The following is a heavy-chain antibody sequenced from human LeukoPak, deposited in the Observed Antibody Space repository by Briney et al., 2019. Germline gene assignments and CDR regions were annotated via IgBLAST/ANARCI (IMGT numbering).Heavy chain of an antibody. CDR1: VFTFSNTW. CDR2: INQDSKTK. Sequence: GGSLRLSSATSVFTFSNTWMGWVRQAPGKGGEWVANINQDSKTKQYVDSVKGQFTISRDNAKNSLFLQMSSLTVEDTGIYYCARDQSGSLDYWGQGTLVTVSS. D-gene: IGHD1-26*01. J-gene: IGHJ4*02. V-gene: IGHV3-7*01. CDR3: ARDQSGSLDY.